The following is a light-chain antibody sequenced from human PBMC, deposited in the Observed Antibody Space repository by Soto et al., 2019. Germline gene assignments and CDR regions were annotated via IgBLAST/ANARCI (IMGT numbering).Light chain of an antibody. J-gene: IGKJ4*01. CDR3: QQYYSTPFT. CDR1: QSLLHSNGNNY. V-gene: IGKV4-1*01. CDR2: WAS. Sequence: DIVMTQSPLSLPVTPGEPASISFRSNQSLLHSNGNNYLAWYQQKPGQPPKLLIYWASTRESGVPDRFSGSGSGTDFTLTISSLQAEDVAVYYCQQYYSTPFTFGGGTKVDIK.